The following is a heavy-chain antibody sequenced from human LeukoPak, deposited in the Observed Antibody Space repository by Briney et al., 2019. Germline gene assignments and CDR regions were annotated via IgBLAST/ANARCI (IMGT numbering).Heavy chain of an antibody. CDR3: ARVGGSSSDFDY. D-gene: IGHD6-6*01. V-gene: IGHV4-59*01. CDR2: IYYSGST. J-gene: IGHJ4*02. Sequence: SETLSLTCTVSGGSISSYYWSWIRQPPGKGLEWIGYIYYSGSTNYNPSLKSRVTISVDTSKNQFSLKLSSVTAADTAVYYCARVGGSSSDFDYWGQGTLVTVSS. CDR1: GGSISSYY.